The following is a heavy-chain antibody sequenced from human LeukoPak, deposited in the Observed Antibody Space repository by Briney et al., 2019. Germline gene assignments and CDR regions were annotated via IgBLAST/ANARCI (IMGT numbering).Heavy chain of an antibody. CDR1: GYTFTSYY. CDR3: ARERYCTNGVCYHFDY. J-gene: IGHJ4*02. Sequence: ASVKVSCKASGYTFTSYYMHWVRQAPGQGLEWMGIINPSGGSTSYAQKFQGRVTMTRDTSTSTVYMEPSSLRSEDTAVYYCARERYCTNGVCYHFDYWGQGTLVTVSS. CDR2: INPSGGST. D-gene: IGHD2-8*01. V-gene: IGHV1-46*03.